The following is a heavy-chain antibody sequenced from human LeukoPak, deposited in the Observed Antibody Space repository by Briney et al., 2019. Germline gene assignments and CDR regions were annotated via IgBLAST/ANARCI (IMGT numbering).Heavy chain of an antibody. V-gene: IGHV3-48*04. CDR2: ISWNSGSI. Sequence: GRSLRLSCAASGFTFSSYDIHWVRQAPGKGLEWVSGISWNSGSIAYADSVKGRFTISRDNAKNSLYLQMNSLRAEDTAVYYCARDPYSGSYGNYYYYFMDVWGKGTTVTISS. J-gene: IGHJ6*03. CDR3: ARDPYSGSYGNYYYYFMDV. D-gene: IGHD1-26*01. CDR1: GFTFSSYD.